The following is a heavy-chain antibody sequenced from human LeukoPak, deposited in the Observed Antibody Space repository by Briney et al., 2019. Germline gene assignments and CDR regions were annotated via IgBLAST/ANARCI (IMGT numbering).Heavy chain of an antibody. Sequence: PGGALRLSCTASGFTFSTHALSWVRRAPAKGLDWVSTIGNRGGTYYVDSVKGRFTISRDNSKNTIYLQMNSMRADDTAVYYCTKSLYCSAGSCYKFDYWGQGTLVTVSS. D-gene: IGHD2-15*01. V-gene: IGHV3-23*01. CDR3: TKSLYCSAGSCYKFDY. CDR1: GFTFSTHA. CDR2: IGNRGGT. J-gene: IGHJ4*02.